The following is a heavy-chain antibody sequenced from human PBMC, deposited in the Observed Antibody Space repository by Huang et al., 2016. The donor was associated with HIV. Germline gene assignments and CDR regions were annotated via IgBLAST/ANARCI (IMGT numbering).Heavy chain of an antibody. J-gene: IGHJ4*02. Sequence: QVQLVQSGAEVKKPGYSVKVSCKASGGTFSTYAISWVRQAPGQGLEWMGGSIPIFGSANYGKKFQGRVTITADESTSTAYMELSSLDSEDTALYYCTRAANYGRLGGVAFYWGQGTLLTVSS. CDR1: GGTFSTYA. D-gene: IGHD3-16*01. V-gene: IGHV1-69*13. CDR3: TRAANYGRLGGVAFY. CDR2: SIPIFGSA.